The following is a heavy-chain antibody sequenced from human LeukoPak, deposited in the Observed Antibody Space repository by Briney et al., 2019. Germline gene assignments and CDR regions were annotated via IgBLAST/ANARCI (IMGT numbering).Heavy chain of an antibody. Sequence: SQTLSLTCTVSGGSISSGSYYWSWIRQPAGKGLEWIGRIYPSGSTNYNPSLKSRVTISVDTSKNQFSLKLSSVTAADTAVYYCARGWIANRLYFDYWGQGTLVTVSS. D-gene: IGHD1-14*01. V-gene: IGHV4-61*02. J-gene: IGHJ4*02. CDR1: GGSISSGSYY. CDR2: IYPSGST. CDR3: ARGWIANRLYFDY.